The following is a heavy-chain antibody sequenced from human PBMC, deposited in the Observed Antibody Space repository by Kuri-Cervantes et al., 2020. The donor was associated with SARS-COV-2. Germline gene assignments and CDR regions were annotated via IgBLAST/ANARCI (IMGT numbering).Heavy chain of an antibody. J-gene: IGHJ4*02. CDR3: AKIPFYDSSGYYSNY. CDR2: ISYDTRNK. Sequence: GSLRLSCAASGFTFSSYGMHWVRQAPGKGLEWVAVISYDTRNKYYADSVKGRFTISRDNSKNTLYLQVNSLRAEDTAVYYCAKIPFYDSSGYYSNYWGQGTLVTVSS. CDR1: GFTFSSYG. V-gene: IGHV3-30*18. D-gene: IGHD3-22*01.